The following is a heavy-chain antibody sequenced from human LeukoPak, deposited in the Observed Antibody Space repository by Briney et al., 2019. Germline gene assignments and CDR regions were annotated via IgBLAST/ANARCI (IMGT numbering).Heavy chain of an antibody. J-gene: IGHJ4*02. Sequence: QSGGSLRLSCAASGFTFSNYAMSWVRQAPGKGLEWVSGISGSGGSIYYADSVKGRSTISRDNSKNTLYLQMNSLRAEDTAVYYCAKDNSPKVYCSGGSCYSDYWGQGTLVTVSS. CDR1: GFTFSNYA. V-gene: IGHV3-23*01. CDR3: AKDNSPKVYCSGGSCYSDY. CDR2: ISGSGGSI. D-gene: IGHD2-15*01.